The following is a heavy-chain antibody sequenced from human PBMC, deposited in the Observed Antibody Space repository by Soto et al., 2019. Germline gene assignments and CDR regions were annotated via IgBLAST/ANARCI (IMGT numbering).Heavy chain of an antibody. D-gene: IGHD1-7*01. Sequence: QVPLVQSGAEVKKPGASVKVSCRTSGYSFTSYGVPWVRQAPGEGLEWMGWISGYSGDTQYAQHFQGRVTMTTDASTSTVYMEMRSLRSDYTADYYCAREENYVIDYWGQGTPVTVS. CDR3: AREENYVIDY. CDR1: GYSFTSYG. CDR2: ISGYSGDT. V-gene: IGHV1-18*01. J-gene: IGHJ4*02.